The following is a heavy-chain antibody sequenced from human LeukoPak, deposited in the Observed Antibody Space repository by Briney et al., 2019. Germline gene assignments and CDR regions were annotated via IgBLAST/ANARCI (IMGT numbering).Heavy chain of an antibody. CDR2: IKQDGSEK. CDR3: ARVRQWLALAGGLWFDP. Sequence: PGGSLRLSCAASGFTFSSYWMSWVRQAPGKGLEWVANIKQDGSEKYYVDSVKGRFTISRDNAKNSLYLQMNSLRAEDTAVYYCARVRQWLALAGGLWFDPWGQGTLVTVSS. J-gene: IGHJ5*02. D-gene: IGHD6-19*01. CDR1: GFTFSSYW. V-gene: IGHV3-7*01.